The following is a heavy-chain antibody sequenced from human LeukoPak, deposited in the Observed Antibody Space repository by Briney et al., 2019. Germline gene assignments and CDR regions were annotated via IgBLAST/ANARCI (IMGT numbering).Heavy chain of an antibody. Sequence: SETLSLTYTVSGGSISSYYWSWIRQPPGKGLEYIGYVYYSGSTNYNPSLKSRVTISVDTSKNQFSLKLSSVTAADMAVYYCARLVRTYYYDSSGYYWDYWGQGTLVTVSS. D-gene: IGHD3-22*01. CDR1: GGSISSYY. V-gene: IGHV4-59*08. CDR3: ARLVRTYYYDSSGYYWDY. CDR2: VYYSGST. J-gene: IGHJ4*02.